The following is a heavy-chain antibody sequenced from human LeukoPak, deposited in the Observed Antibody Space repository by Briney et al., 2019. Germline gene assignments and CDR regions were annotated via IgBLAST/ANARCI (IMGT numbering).Heavy chain of an antibody. D-gene: IGHD5-12*01. V-gene: IGHV3-21*01. CDR3: ASSLLYSAYYFAEY. J-gene: IGHJ4*02. Sequence: GGSLRLSCAASGFTFSNYWMSWVRQAPGKGLEWVSSISSSSSYIYYADSVEGRFTISRDNAKNSLYLQMNSLRAEDTAVYYCASSLLYSAYYFAEYWGQGTLVTVSS. CDR2: ISSSSSYI. CDR1: GFTFSNYW.